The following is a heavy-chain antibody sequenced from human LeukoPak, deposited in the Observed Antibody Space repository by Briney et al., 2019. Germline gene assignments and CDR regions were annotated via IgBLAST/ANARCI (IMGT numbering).Heavy chain of an antibody. J-gene: IGHJ3*01. CDR3: ARSAGLGTQF. CDR1: GFTFSDYW. D-gene: IGHD3-10*01. CDR2: INTDGSTT. V-gene: IGHV3-74*01. Sequence: GGSLRLSCAASGFTFSDYWMHWVRQAPGRGLVWVSRINTDGSTTTYADSVRGRFTISRDNAKNTLFLQMNSLRAEDTAVCYCARSAGLGTQFWGQGTMVTVSS.